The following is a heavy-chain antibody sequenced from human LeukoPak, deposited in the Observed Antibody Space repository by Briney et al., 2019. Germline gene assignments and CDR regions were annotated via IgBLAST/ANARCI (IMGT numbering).Heavy chain of an antibody. CDR2: IYSGSST. V-gene: IGHV3-66*01. CDR3: ARDRPYYYDSSGYYDY. D-gene: IGHD3-22*01. CDR1: GFTVSSNY. Sequence: GGSLRLSCAASGFTVSSNYMSWVRQAPGKGLEWVSVIYSGSSTYYADSVKGRFTISRDNSKNTLYLQMNSLRAEDTAVYYCARDRPYYYDSSGYYDYWGQGTLVTVSS. J-gene: IGHJ4*02.